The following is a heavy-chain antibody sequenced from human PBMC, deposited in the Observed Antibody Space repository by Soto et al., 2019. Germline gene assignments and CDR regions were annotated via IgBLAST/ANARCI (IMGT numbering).Heavy chain of an antibody. V-gene: IGHV3-21*01. D-gene: IGHD6-19*01. CDR2: ISSSSSYI. CDR3: ARDYVAVAGSFDY. CDR1: GFTFSSYS. Sequence: EVQLVESGGGLVKPGGSLRLSCAASGFTFSSYSMNWVRQAPGKGLEWVSSISSSSSYIYYADSVKGRFTISRDNAKNSLYLQMNSLRAEDTAVYYCARDYVAVAGSFDYWGQGTLVTVCS. J-gene: IGHJ4*02.